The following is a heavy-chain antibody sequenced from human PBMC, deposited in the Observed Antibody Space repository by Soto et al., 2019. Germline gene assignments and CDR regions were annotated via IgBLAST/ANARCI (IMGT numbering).Heavy chain of an antibody. Sequence: GGSLRLSCAASGFTFSGSAMHWVRQASGKGLEWVGRIRSKANSYATAYAASGKGRFTISRVDSKNTAYLQMNSLKTEDTAVYYCTRQSLSYGLYYYGMDVWGQGTTVTVSS. CDR1: GFTFSGSA. CDR3: TRQSLSYGLYYYGMDV. D-gene: IGHD5-18*01. J-gene: IGHJ6*02. CDR2: IRSKANSYAT. V-gene: IGHV3-73*01.